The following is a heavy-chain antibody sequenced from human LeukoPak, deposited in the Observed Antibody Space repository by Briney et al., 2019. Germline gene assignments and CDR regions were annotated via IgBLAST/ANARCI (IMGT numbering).Heavy chain of an antibody. D-gene: IGHD6-13*01. Sequence: GASVKVSCKASGGTFSSYAISWVRQAPGKGLEWMGGFDPEDGETIYAQKFQGRVTMTEDTSTDTAYMELSSLRSEDTAVYYCATDRSSSWVPSGKWGQGTLVTVSS. CDR1: GGTFSSYA. J-gene: IGHJ4*02. CDR3: ATDRSSSWVPSGK. V-gene: IGHV1-24*01. CDR2: FDPEDGET.